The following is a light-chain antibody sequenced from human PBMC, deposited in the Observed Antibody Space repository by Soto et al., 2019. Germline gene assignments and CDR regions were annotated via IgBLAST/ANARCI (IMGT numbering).Light chain of an antibody. Sequence: IMLTQSAATLSLSPGERATLSCGASQSVSSYLAWYQQKPGQAPRLLIYGASTGATGLPARFSGSGSGTEFTLSISSLQSEDFAVYYCQQRTNWPPWTFGQGTKVDIK. V-gene: IGKV3-11*01. CDR2: GAS. CDR1: QSVSSY. J-gene: IGKJ1*01. CDR3: QQRTNWPPWT.